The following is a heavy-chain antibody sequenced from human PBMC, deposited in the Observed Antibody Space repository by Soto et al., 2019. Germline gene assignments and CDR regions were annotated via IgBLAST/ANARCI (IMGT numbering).Heavy chain of an antibody. CDR2: ISSSSSTI. J-gene: IGHJ4*02. V-gene: IGHV3-48*01. CDR1: GFTFSSYS. CDR3: AREREHSGYDFHSLIDY. D-gene: IGHD5-12*01. Sequence: GGSLRLSCAASGFTFSSYSMNWVRQAPGKGLEWVSYISSSSSTIYYADSVKGRFTISRDNAKNSLYLQMNSLRAEDTAVYYCAREREHSGYDFHSLIDYWGQGTLVTVSS.